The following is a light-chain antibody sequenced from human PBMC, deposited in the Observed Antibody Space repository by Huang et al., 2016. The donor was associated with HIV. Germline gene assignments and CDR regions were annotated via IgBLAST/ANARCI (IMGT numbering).Light chain of an antibody. Sequence: EIVMTQSPATLSVSPGERATLSCRASQSLSRNLAWYQQKPGQGPRLLIYAASTRATGIPDRFSCSGYGTEFTLTISSLQSEDFAIYYCQQYNNFYSFGPGTKVDIK. CDR2: AAS. J-gene: IGKJ3*01. V-gene: IGKV3-15*01. CDR3: QQYNNFYS. CDR1: QSLSRN.